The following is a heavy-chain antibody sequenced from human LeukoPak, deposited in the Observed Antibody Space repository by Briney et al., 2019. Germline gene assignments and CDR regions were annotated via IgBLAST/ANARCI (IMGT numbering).Heavy chain of an antibody. V-gene: IGHV4-59*08. D-gene: IGHD3-10*01. CDR1: GGSISSYY. CDR3: ARYRSSFMVRGGHFDY. CDR2: IYYSGST. Sequence: PSETLSLTCTVSGGSISSYYWSWIRQPPGKGLEWIGYIYYSGSTTYNPSLKSRVTISVDTSKNQFSLKLSSVTAADTAVYYCARYRSSFMVRGGHFDYWGQGTLVTVSS. J-gene: IGHJ4*02.